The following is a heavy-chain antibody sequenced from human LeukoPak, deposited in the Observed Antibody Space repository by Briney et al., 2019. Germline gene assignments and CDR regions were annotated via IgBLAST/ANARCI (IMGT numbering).Heavy chain of an antibody. CDR1: GYTFTGYY. CDR3: ARDEYGDYVGWRACY. V-gene: IGHV1-2*02. D-gene: IGHD4-17*01. Sequence: ASVKVSCKASGYTFTGYYMHWVRQAPGQGLEWMGWINPNSGGTNYAQKFQGRVTMTRDTSISTAYMELSRLRSDDTAVYYCARDEYGDYVGWRACYWGQGSLVTVSS. J-gene: IGHJ4*02. CDR2: INPNSGGT.